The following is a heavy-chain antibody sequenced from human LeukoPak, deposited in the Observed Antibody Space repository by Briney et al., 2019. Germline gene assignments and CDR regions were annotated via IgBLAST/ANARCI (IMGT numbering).Heavy chain of an antibody. D-gene: IGHD6-19*01. CDR1: GYTFTCYY. CDR2: INPNSRGT. J-gene: IGHJ4*02. V-gene: IGHV1-2*06. Sequence: GASVKVSCKASGYTFTCYYMHWVRQAPGQGLEWMGRINPNSRGTTYAQKFQDRVTMTRDTSISTAYMELSRLRSDDPAVYYCARVRVRYSSGWFDYWGQGTLVTASS. CDR3: ARVRVRYSSGWFDY.